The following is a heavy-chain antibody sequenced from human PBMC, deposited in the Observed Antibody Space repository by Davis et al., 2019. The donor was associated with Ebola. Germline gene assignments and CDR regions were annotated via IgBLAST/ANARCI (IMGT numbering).Heavy chain of an antibody. V-gene: IGHV1-46*01. J-gene: IGHJ6*02. CDR1: GYTFTSYY. CDR2: INPSGGST. CDR3: ARGGFMRSYDFWSGYYTAPAYGMDV. Sequence: AASVKVSCKASGYTFTSYYMHWVRQAPGQGLEWMGIINPSGGSTSYAQKFQGRVTMTRNTSISTAYMELSSLRSEDTAVYYCARGGFMRSYDFWSGYYTAPAYGMDVWGQGTTVTVSS. D-gene: IGHD3-3*01.